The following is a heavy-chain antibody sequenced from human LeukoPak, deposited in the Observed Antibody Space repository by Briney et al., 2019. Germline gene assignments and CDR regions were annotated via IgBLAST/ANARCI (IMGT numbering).Heavy chain of an antibody. CDR2: IIPILGIA. CDR1: GGTFSSYA. V-gene: IGHV1-69*04. J-gene: IGHJ5*02. D-gene: IGHD2-21*02. CDR3: ARVVDIWGVVTAVNWFDP. Sequence: GASVKVSCKASGGTFSSYAISWVRQAPGQGLEWMGRIIPILGIANYAQKFQGRVTMTTDTSTSTAYMELRSLRSDDTAVYYRARVVDIWGVVTAVNWFDPWGQGTLVTVSS.